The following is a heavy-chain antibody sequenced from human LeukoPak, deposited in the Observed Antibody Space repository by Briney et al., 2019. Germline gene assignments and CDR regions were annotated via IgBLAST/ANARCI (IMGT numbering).Heavy chain of an antibody. CDR3: ARATTTRTRFDY. J-gene: IGHJ4*02. CDR1: GFTFSSNY. D-gene: IGHD4-17*01. Sequence: GGSLRLSCAASGFTFSSNYMSWVRQAPGKGLEWASVIYSGGSTYYADSVKGRFTISRDNSKNTLYLQMNSLRDEDTAVYFCARATTTRTRFDYWGQGTLVTVSS. V-gene: IGHV3-53*01. CDR2: IYSGGST.